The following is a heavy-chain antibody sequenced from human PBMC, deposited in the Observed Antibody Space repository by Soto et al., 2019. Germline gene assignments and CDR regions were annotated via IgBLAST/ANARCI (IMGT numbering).Heavy chain of an antibody. V-gene: IGHV1-2*02. J-gene: IGHJ3*02. CDR1: GYPVTAYY. CDR2: INPATGAA. Sequence: QLHLVQSGAVVKKPGASVTVSCSASGYPVTAYYMHWVRQAPGRGLEWMGGINPATGAAKYTQTFQGRVNMTRDTATSTVFMELSGLTSEDTAVFYCARGVGVGVAGSAAFDMWGQGTLVTVSS. CDR3: ARGVGVGVAGSAAFDM. D-gene: IGHD3-3*01.